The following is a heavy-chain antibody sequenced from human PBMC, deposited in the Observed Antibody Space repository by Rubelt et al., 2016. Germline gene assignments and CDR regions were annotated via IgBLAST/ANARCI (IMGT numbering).Heavy chain of an antibody. CDR1: GGSISSYY. J-gene: IGHJ4*02. CDR2: IYYSGST. Sequence: QVQLQESGPGLVKPSETLSLTCTVSGGSISSYYWSWIRQPPGKGLEWIGYIYYSGSTNYNPSLRRRGTRSVAQSRNPVSLKLGSVTAADTAVDYCARDVDGYVLYFDYWGQGTLVTVSS. D-gene: IGHD5-24*01. V-gene: IGHV4-59*01. CDR3: ARDVDGYVLYFDY.